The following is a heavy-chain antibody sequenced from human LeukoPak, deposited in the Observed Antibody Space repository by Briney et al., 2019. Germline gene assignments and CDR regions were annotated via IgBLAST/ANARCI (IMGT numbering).Heavy chain of an antibody. J-gene: IGHJ4*02. CDR1: AFTFFGYW. Sequence: GGSLRRSSAASAFTFFGYWWDWLRQAPGKGLVWVSRINPDGSSTSYADSVKGRFTISRDNAKNTVYLQMNRLRAEDTAVYSWARATAVSFDSWGQGTLVTVSS. CDR2: INPDGSST. V-gene: IGHV3-74*01. CDR3: ARATAVSFDS. D-gene: IGHD5/OR15-5a*01.